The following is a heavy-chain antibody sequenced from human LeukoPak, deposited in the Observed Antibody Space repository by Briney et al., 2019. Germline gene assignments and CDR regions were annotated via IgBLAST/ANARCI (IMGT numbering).Heavy chain of an antibody. Sequence: GGSLRLSCAASGFTFDDYAMHWVRQAPGKGLEWVSGISWNSGSIGYADSVKGRFTISRDNAKNSLYLQMNSLRAEDTALYYCAKGPGGYYGSGSYFDYWGQGTLVTVSS. D-gene: IGHD3-10*01. J-gene: IGHJ4*02. CDR2: ISWNSGSI. CDR1: GFTFDDYA. V-gene: IGHV3-9*01. CDR3: AKGPGGYYGSGSYFDY.